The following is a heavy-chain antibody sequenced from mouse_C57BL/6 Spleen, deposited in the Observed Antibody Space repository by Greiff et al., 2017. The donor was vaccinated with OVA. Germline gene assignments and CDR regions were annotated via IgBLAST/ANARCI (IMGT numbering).Heavy chain of an antibody. V-gene: IGHV1-81*01. CDR2: IYPRSGNT. D-gene: IGHD2-5*01. CDR1: GYTFTSYG. J-gene: IGHJ4*01. Sequence: VQLQQSGAELARPGASVKLSCKASGYTFTSYGISWVKQRTGQGLEWIGEIYPRSGNTYYNEKFKGKATLTADKSSSTAYMELRSLTSEDSAVYFCARDSNYVDYYAMDYWGQGTSVTVSS. CDR3: ARDSNYVDYYAMDY.